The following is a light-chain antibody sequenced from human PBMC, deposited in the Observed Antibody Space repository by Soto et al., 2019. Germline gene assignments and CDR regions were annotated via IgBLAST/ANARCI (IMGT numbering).Light chain of an antibody. Sequence: EIVLTQSPGTLSLSPGERATLFCRASQSVSSSYLAWYQQKPGQAPKLLIYGATSRATGIPDRFSGSGSGTDFTLTISRLEPEDFAVYYCQQYHSSPRTFGGGTKVDIK. CDR3: QQYHSSPRT. CDR1: QSVSSSY. CDR2: GAT. J-gene: IGKJ4*01. V-gene: IGKV3-20*01.